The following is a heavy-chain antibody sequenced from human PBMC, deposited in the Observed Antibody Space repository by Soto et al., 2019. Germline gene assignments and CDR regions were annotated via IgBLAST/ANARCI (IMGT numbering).Heavy chain of an antibody. V-gene: IGHV1-3*01. D-gene: IGHD2-21*02. CDR3: ARSIVVVTALDY. CDR2: INVANGNT. J-gene: IGHJ4*02. CDR1: GYIFTSYA. Sequence: ASVKVSCKASGYIFTSYAMHWVRQAPGQRLEWMGWINVANGNTKYSQKFQGRVTITRDTSASTAYMELSSLRSEDTAVYYCARSIVVVTALDYWGQGTLVTVSS.